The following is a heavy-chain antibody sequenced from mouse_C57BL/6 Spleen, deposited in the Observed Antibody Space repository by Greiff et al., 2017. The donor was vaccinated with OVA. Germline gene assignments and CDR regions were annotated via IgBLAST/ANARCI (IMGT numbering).Heavy chain of an antibody. Sequence: VQLQQPGAELVKPGASVKMSCKASGYTFTSYWITWVKQRPGQGLEWIGDIYPGSGSTNYNEKFKSKATLTVDTSSSTAYMQLSSLTSDDSAVYYCASLYGSSTGFAYWGQGTLVTVSA. CDR2: IYPGSGST. J-gene: IGHJ3*01. V-gene: IGHV1-55*01. D-gene: IGHD1-1*01. CDR3: ASLYGSSTGFAY. CDR1: GYTFTSYW.